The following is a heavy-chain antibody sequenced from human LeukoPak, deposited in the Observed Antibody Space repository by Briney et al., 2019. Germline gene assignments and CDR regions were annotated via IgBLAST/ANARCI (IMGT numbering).Heavy chain of an antibody. V-gene: IGHV3-33*01. D-gene: IGHD3-9*01. CDR1: GFTFRSYG. CDR3: ARKPLLRYFDGSQEDPFDY. CDR2: IWYNGSNK. Sequence: GGSLRLSCAASGFTFRSYGMHWVRQAPGKGLEWVAVIWYNGSNKYYADSVKGRFTISRDNSKNTLYLQMNCLRAEDTAVYYCARKPLLRYFDGSQEDPFDYWGQGTLVTVSS. J-gene: IGHJ4*02.